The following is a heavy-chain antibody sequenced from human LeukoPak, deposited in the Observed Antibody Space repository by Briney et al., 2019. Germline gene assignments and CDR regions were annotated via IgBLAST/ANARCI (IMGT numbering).Heavy chain of an antibody. D-gene: IGHD6-19*01. CDR1: GFTFSSYS. CDR2: ISGSGGST. Sequence: GGSLRLSCAASGFTFSSYSMNWVRQAPGKGLEWVSVISGSGGSTYNADSVKGRFTISRDNSKNTLYLQMNSLRAEDTAVYYCARGGWLGKPQRVDYWGQGTLVTVSS. V-gene: IGHV3-23*01. CDR3: ARGGWLGKPQRVDY. J-gene: IGHJ4*02.